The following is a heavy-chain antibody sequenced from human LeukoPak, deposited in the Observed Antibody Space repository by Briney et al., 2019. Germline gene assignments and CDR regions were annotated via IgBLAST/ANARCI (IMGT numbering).Heavy chain of an antibody. CDR1: GFTVSSNY. J-gene: IGHJ4*02. V-gene: IGHV3-53*01. CDR2: IYSGGST. Sequence: GGSLRLSCAASGFTVSSNYMSWVRQAPGKGLEWVSVIYSGGSTYYADSVKGRFTISRDNSKNTLYLQMNSLRAEDTAVYYCARVWGGGYNYFDYWGQGTLVTVPS. CDR3: ARVWGGGYNYFDY. D-gene: IGHD5-24*01.